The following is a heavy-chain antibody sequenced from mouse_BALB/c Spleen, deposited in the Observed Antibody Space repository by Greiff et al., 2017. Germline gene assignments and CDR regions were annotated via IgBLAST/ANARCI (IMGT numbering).Heavy chain of an antibody. D-gene: IGHD2-1*01. V-gene: IGHV5-9-4*01. J-gene: IGHJ2*01. CDR1: GFTFSSYA. Sequence: EVKLMESGGGLVKPGGSLKLSCAASGFTFSSYAMSWVRQSPEKRLEWVAEISSGGSYTYYPDTVTGRFTISRDNAKNTLYLEMRSLRSEDTAMYYCARDGNYYFDYWGQGTTLTVSS. CDR2: ISSGGSYT. CDR3: ARDGNYYFDY.